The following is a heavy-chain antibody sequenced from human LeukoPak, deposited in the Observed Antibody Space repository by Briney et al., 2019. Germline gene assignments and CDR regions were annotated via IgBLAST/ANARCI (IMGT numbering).Heavy chain of an antibody. V-gene: IGHV4-30-4*01. Sequence: PSQTLSLTCTVSGGSISSGDDYWSWIRQPPGKGLERIGYIYYSGSTYYNPSLKSHVTISVDTSKNQFSLKLSSVTAADTAVYYCARTIAAAKGRVDYWGQGTLVTVSS. CDR3: ARTIAAAKGRVDY. CDR2: IYYSGST. J-gene: IGHJ4*02. D-gene: IGHD6-13*01. CDR1: GGSISSGDDY.